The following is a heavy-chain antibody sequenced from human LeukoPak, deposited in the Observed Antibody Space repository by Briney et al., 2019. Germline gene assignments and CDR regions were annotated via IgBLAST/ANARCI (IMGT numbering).Heavy chain of an antibody. D-gene: IGHD5-18*01. CDR3: AKDPIDGQLWLSYWYFDL. V-gene: IGHV4-4*08. Sequence: SETLSLTCSVSGGSISSYYWSWIRQPPGQGLEWIGYVYSSGNTNYNPSLKSRVAISVDTSKNQFSLNLSSVTAADTAVYYCAKDPIDGQLWLSYWYFDLWGRGTLVTVSS. CDR1: GGSISSYY. J-gene: IGHJ2*01. CDR2: VYSSGNT.